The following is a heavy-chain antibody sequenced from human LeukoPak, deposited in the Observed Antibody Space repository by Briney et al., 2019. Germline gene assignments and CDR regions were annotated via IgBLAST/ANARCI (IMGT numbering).Heavy chain of an antibody. CDR2: IYYSGST. Sequence: SETLSLTCTVSGGSISSYYWSWIRQPPGKGLEWMGHIYYSGSTNYNPSLKSRVTISVDTSKNQFSLKLSSVTAADTAVYYCARHWPGYCSGGSCYSFDYWGQGTLVTVS. D-gene: IGHD2-15*01. J-gene: IGHJ4*02. CDR1: GGSISSYY. CDR3: ARHWPGYCSGGSCYSFDY. V-gene: IGHV4-59*08.